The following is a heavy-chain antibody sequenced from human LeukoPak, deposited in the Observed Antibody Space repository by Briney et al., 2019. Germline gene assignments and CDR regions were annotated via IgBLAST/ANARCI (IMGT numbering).Heavy chain of an antibody. Sequence: LGGSLRLSCAASGFTFSRSNMNWVRQAPGKGLEWVSYISSSSSTIYYADSVKGRFTVSRDNAKNSLYLQMNSLRAEDTAVYYCARDRYYYDSSGSCFDYWGQGTLVTVSS. CDR2: ISSSSSTI. CDR3: ARDRYYYDSSGSCFDY. CDR1: GFTFSRSN. V-gene: IGHV3-48*01. D-gene: IGHD3-22*01. J-gene: IGHJ4*02.